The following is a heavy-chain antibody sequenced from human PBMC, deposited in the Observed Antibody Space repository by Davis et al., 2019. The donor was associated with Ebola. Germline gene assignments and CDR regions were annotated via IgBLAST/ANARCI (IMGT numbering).Heavy chain of an antibody. CDR2: IYSSGST. Sequence: GSLRLSCAASGFTFSDYYMSWIRQPPGKGLEWIGNIYSSGSTYYSPSLQSRVTISVDTSKNQFSLKLSSVIAADTAVYYCARRGRAMDVWGQGTTVTVSS. V-gene: IGHV4-39*01. D-gene: IGHD6-13*01. J-gene: IGHJ6*02. CDR3: ARRGRAMDV. CDR1: GFTFSDYY.